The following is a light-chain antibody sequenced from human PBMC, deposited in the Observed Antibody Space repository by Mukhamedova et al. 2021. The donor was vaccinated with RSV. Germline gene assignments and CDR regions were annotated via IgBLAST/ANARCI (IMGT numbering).Light chain of an antibody. CDR2: EDN. Sequence: SGSIASNYVQWYQQRPGSAPTTVIYEDNQRPSGVPDRFSGSIDSSSNSASLTISGLKTEDEADYYCQSYDSSNWVFGGGTKLTVL. CDR1: SGSIASNY. J-gene: IGLJ3*02. V-gene: IGLV6-57*02. CDR3: QSYDSSNWV.